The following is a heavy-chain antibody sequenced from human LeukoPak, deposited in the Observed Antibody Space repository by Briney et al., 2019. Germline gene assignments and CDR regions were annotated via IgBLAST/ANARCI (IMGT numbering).Heavy chain of an antibody. CDR3: ARGRFDFWSGPFAGD. V-gene: IGHV4-34*01. D-gene: IGHD3-3*01. J-gene: IGHJ4*02. Sequence: SETLSLTCAVYGGSFSGYYWSWIRQPPGKGLEWIGEINHSGSTNYNPSLKSRVTISVDTSKNQCSLKLSSVPAADTAVYYCARGRFDFWSGPFAGDWGQGTLVTVSS. CDR2: INHSGST. CDR1: GGSFSGYY.